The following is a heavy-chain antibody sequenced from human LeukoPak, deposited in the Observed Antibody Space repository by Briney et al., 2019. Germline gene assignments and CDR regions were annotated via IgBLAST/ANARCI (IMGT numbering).Heavy chain of an antibody. CDR3: ARLDGYNATFDY. D-gene: IGHD5-24*01. CDR1: GGSFSGYY. V-gene: IGHV4-34*01. CDR2: INHSGST. J-gene: IGHJ4*02. Sequence: PETLSLTCAVYGGSFSGYYWSWIRQPPGKGLEWIGEINHSGSTNYNPSLKSRVTISVDTSKHQFSPKLSSVTAADTAVYFCARLDGYNATFDYWGQGTLVTVSS.